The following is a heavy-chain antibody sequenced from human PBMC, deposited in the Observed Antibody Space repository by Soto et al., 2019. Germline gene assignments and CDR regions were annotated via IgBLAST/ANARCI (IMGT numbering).Heavy chain of an antibody. J-gene: IGHJ4*02. D-gene: IGHD3-22*01. CDR3: ARGRDYDSSGSPLGY. Sequence: QVQLVESGGGVVQPGRSLRLSCAASGFTFSSYGMHWVRQAPGKRLEWVAVIWYDGSNKYYADSVKGRFTISRDNSKNTLYLQMNSLRAEDTAVYYCARGRDYDSSGSPLGYWGQGTLVTVSS. CDR2: IWYDGSNK. CDR1: GFTFSSYG. V-gene: IGHV3-33*01.